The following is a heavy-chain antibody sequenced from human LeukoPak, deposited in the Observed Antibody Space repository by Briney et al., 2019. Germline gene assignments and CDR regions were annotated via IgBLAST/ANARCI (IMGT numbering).Heavy chain of an antibody. CDR2: IKEDGSEK. CDR1: GFTFSSSW. V-gene: IGHV3-7*01. J-gene: IGHJ5*02. D-gene: IGHD3-22*01. Sequence: AGGSLRLSCAASGFTFSSSWMSWVRQAPGKGLEWVANIKEDGSEKCYVEPVKGRFSISRDNAKNSPYLQMNSLRVEDTAVYYCTRGRLTMTWGQGTLVTVSS. CDR3: TRGRLTMT.